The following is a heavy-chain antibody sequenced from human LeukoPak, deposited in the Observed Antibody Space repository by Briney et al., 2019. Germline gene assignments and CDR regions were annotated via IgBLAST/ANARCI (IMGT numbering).Heavy chain of an antibody. CDR1: GFTFSSYV. J-gene: IGHJ4*02. V-gene: IGHV3-23*02. CDR2: MSGSGGST. D-gene: IGHD5-24*01. CDR3: VRDRGDGYNQIDY. Sequence: GGSLRLSCAASGFTFSSYVMSWVRQAPGKGLEWVSGMSGSGGSTYYGDSVKGRFTISRDNSKNTLYLQMNSLRTEDTAVYYCVRDRGDGYNQIDYWGQGTLVTVSS.